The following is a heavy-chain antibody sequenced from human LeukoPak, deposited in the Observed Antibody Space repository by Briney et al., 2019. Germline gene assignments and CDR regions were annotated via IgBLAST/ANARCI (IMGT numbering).Heavy chain of an antibody. CDR1: GFTFSNYY. Sequence: PGGSLRLSCAASGFTFSNYYMHWVRQAPGKGLVWVSRITGDESSTTYADSVKGRFTISRDNAKNTLYLQMNSLRAEDTAVYYCARDLREADIFGYWGQGIVVTVSS. CDR2: ITGDESST. V-gene: IGHV3-74*01. J-gene: IGHJ4*02. CDR3: ARDLREADIFGY. D-gene: IGHD1-26*01.